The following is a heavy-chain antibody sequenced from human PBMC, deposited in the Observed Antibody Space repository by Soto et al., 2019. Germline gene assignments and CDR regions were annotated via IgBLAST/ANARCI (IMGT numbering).Heavy chain of an antibody. D-gene: IGHD3-9*01. Sequence: SETLSLTCTVSGDSISNHCWNWIRQPPGGGLEWVAYIDYTGYTNYNPSLKSRVTISLDTSKNQFSLNLSSVTAADTAVYYCARGKTRYVLRYFDWLGPFDYCGQGTLVTVSS. V-gene: IGHV4-59*11. J-gene: IGHJ4*02. CDR2: IDYTGYT. CDR3: ARGKTRYVLRYFDWLGPFDY. CDR1: GDSISNHC.